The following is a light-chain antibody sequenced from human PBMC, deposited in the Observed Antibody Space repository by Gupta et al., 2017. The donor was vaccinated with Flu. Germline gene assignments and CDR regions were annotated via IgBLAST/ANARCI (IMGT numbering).Light chain of an antibody. V-gene: IGKV1-5*03. CDR2: KAS. J-gene: IGKJ1*01. CDR3: QQYDTYWT. CDR1: QSISNW. Sequence: VGDRVTITCRASQSISNWLAWYQQKPGKAPKLLIYKASNLETGVPSRFSGSGSGTEFTLTISSLQPDDFATYYCQQYDTYWTFGQGTKVEIK.